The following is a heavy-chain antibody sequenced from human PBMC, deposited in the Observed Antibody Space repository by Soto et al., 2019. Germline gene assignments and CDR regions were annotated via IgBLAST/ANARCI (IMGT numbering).Heavy chain of an antibody. V-gene: IGHV3-30*18. CDR2: ISYDGSNK. CDR1: GFTVSSYG. J-gene: IGHJ6*02. D-gene: IGHD3-3*01. Sequence: QVQLVESEGGVVQPGRSLRLSCAASGFTVSSYGMHWVRQAPGKGLEWVAVISYDGSNKYYADSVKGRFTISRDNSKNTLYLQMNSLRAEDTAVYYCAKDHAIFGVPYYYYGMDVWGQGTTVTVSS. CDR3: AKDHAIFGVPYYYYGMDV.